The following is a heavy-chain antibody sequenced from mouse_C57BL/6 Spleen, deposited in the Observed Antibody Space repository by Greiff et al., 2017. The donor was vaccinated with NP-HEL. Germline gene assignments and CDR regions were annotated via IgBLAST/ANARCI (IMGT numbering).Heavy chain of an antibody. J-gene: IGHJ1*03. D-gene: IGHD2-3*01. Sequence: VQLKESGPGLAKPSQTLSLTCSVTGYSITSDYWNWIRKFPGNKLEYMGYISYSGSTYYNPSLKSRISITRDTSKNQYYLQLNSVTTEDTATYYCARSCYDGYSDWYFDVWGTGTTVTVSS. CDR3: ARSCYDGYSDWYFDV. CDR1: GYSITSDY. V-gene: IGHV3-8*01. CDR2: ISYSGST.